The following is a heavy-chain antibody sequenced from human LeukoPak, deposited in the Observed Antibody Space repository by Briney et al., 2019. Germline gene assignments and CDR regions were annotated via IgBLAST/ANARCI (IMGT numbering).Heavy chain of an antibody. CDR3: ARGDAFSGDH. CDR2: IHPEGNEK. V-gene: IGHV3-7*04. J-gene: IGHJ4*02. Sequence: GGSLRLSYAASGFTFRNFWMSWVRQAPGRGLEWVANIHPEGNEKYHVESVKGRFTISRDNAKSSLFLQMNGLRAEDTAVYYCARGDAFSGDHWGQGTLVTVSS. CDR1: GFTFRNFW.